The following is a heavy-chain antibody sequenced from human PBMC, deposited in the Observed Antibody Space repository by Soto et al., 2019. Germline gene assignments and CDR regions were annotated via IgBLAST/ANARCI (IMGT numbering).Heavy chain of an antibody. D-gene: IGHD6-13*01. CDR3: ARDQGGSSGNFDY. J-gene: IGHJ4*02. CDR2: ISSSSSYI. Sequence: GGSLRLSCAASGFTFSSYSMNWVRQAPGKGLEWVSSISSSSSYIYYADSVKGRFTISRDNAKNSLYLQMNSLRAEDTAVYYCARDQGGSSGNFDYWGQGTLVTVSS. V-gene: IGHV3-21*01. CDR1: GFTFSSYS.